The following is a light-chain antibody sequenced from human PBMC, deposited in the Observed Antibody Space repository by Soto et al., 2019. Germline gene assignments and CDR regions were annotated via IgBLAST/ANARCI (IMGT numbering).Light chain of an antibody. CDR2: GAS. J-gene: IGKJ1*01. CDR3: EPYGSSRWT. V-gene: IGKV3-20*01. Sequence: EIVLTQSPGTLSLSPGQRATLSCRASQSVSSSYLACYQQNRGQAPRLLIYGASSMAPGIPDRFGGIGSGTDFTLTISRLEPEDFAVYYSEPYGSSRWTFGQGTKVAIK. CDR1: QSVSSSY.